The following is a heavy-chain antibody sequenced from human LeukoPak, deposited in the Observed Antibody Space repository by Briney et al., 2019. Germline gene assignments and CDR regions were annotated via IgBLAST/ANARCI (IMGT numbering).Heavy chain of an antibody. V-gene: IGHV4-34*01. J-gene: IGHJ5*02. CDR1: GGSISSYY. CDR3: ARGYSSSWYFNWFDP. D-gene: IGHD6-13*01. Sequence: SETLSLTCTVSGGSISSYYWSWIRQPAGKGLEWIGEINHSGSTNYNPSLKSRVTISVDTSKNQFSLKLTSVTAADTAVYYCARGYSSSWYFNWFDPWGQGTLVTVSS. CDR2: INHSGST.